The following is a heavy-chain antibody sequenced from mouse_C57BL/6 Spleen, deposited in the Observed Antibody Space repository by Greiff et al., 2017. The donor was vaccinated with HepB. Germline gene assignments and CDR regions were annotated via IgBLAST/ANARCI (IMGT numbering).Heavy chain of an antibody. J-gene: IGHJ4*01. CDR2: IYPGDGDT. V-gene: IGHV1-82*01. CDR1: GYAFSSSW. D-gene: IGHD2-3*01. CDR3: AKVYDGYYGYYYAMDY. Sequence: VQLQQSGPELVKPGASVKISCKASGYAFSSSWMNWVKQRPGKGLEWIGRIYPGDGDTNYNGKFKGKATLTADKSSSTAYMQLSSLTSEDSAVYFCAKVYDGYYGYYYAMDYWGQGTSVTVSS.